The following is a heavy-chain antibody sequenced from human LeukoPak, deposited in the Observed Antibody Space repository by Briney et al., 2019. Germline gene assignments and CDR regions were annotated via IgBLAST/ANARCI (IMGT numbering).Heavy chain of an antibody. D-gene: IGHD5-18*01. CDR2: IYDDNT. Sequence: HPGGSLRLSCAASGFTVSAYAMAWVRQAPGKGLEWVSTIYDDNTYYADSVKGRFTISRDNSKNTLYLQMNSLRAEDTAVYYCAGMGTAMAPGPWGQGTLVTVSS. V-gene: IGHV3-23*01. CDR3: AGMGTAMAPGP. J-gene: IGHJ5*02. CDR1: GFTVSAYA.